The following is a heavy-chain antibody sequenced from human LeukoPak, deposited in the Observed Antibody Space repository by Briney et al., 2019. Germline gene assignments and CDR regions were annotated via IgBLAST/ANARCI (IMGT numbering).Heavy chain of an antibody. V-gene: IGHV3-53*01. D-gene: IGHD4-17*01. CDR3: ARARRCGLYNDYGACFDY. Sequence: GGSLRLSCAVSGLTVSSNHMIWVRQAPGKGLEWVSIIYTAGSTFYPDSVKGRFTISRDNSRNTLCLQMNSLRAEDTAVYYCARARRCGLYNDYGACFDYWGQGTLVTVS. CDR2: IYTAGST. CDR1: GLTVSSNH. J-gene: IGHJ4*02.